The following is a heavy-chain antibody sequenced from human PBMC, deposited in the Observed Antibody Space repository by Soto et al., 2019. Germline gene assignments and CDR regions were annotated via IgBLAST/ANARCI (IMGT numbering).Heavy chain of an antibody. V-gene: IGHV4-34*01. J-gene: IGHJ4*02. Sequence: QVQLQQWGAGLLKPSETLSLTCAVDGGSFSGYYWSWSRQPPGKGLEWIGEIKHSGSTNYNPSLKSRGTISVAPPKNPFSLKLRSVTAAATAVYYCARGRHRRVRGFRGHYCDYWGQGTLVTVSS. CDR1: GGSFSGYY. D-gene: IGHD3-10*01. CDR3: ARGRHRRVRGFRGHYCDY. CDR2: IKHSGST.